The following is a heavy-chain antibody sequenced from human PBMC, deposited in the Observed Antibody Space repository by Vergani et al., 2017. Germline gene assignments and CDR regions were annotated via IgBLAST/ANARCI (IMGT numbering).Heavy chain of an antibody. V-gene: IGHV3-33*06. CDR3: AKDASTRRGFNSFDY. Sequence: QVQLVESGGGVVQPGRSLRLSCAASGFTFSSYGMHWVRQAPGKGLEWVAVIWYDGSNKYYADSVKGRFTISRDNSKNTLYLQMNSLRAEDTAVYYCAKDASTRRGFNSFDYWGQGTLVTVSS. J-gene: IGHJ4*02. CDR1: GFTFSSYG. CDR2: IWYDGSNK. D-gene: IGHD3-10*01.